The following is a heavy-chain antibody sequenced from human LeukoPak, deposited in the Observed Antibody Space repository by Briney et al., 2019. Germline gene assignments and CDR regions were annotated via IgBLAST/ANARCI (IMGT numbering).Heavy chain of an antibody. V-gene: IGHV3-20*04. D-gene: IGHD3-22*01. Sequence: GGSLRLSCAASGFTFDDYGMSWVRQAPGKGLEGVSGINWNGGSTGYADSVKGRFTISRDNAKNSLYLQMNSLRAEDTAVYYCARSFNYYDSSGLMFDPWGQGTLVTVSS. CDR3: ARSFNYYDSSGLMFDP. CDR2: INWNGGST. J-gene: IGHJ5*02. CDR1: GFTFDDYG.